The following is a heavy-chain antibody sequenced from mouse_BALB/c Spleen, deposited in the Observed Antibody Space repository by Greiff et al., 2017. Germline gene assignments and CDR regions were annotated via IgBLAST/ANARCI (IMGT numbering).Heavy chain of an antibody. D-gene: IGHD1-1*02. CDR1: GFDFSRYW. V-gene: IGHV4-1*02. CDR3: ASKVYGYWYFDV. J-gene: IGHJ1*01. Sequence: DVQLQESGGGLVQPGGSLKLSCAASGFDFSRYWMSWVRQAPGKGLEWIGEINPDCSTINYTPSLKDKFIISRDNAKNTLYLQMSKVRSEDTALYYCASKVYGYWYFDVWGAGTTVTVSS. CDR2: INPDCSTI.